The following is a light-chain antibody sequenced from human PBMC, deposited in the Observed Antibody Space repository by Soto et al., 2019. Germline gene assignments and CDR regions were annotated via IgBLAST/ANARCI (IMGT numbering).Light chain of an antibody. V-gene: IGLV2-11*02. J-gene: IGLJ1*01. CDR2: DVN. Sequence: QSALTQPRSVSGSPGQSVTISCTGTSNDVGEYDYVSWYQQYPGKAPKLIIYDVNKRPSGVPDRFSGSKSGNTASLTISALQAEDEADYYCCSYAGGYTFVFGTGTQLTVL. CDR3: CSYAGGYTFV. CDR1: SNDVGEYDY.